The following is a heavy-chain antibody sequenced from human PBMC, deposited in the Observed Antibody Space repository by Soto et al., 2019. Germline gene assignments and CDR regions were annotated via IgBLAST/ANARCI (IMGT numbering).Heavy chain of an antibody. D-gene: IGHD6-13*01. CDR1: GFIPSSYA. V-gene: IGHV3-23*01. CDR3: AKDAIMVSSSFNYFVF. CDR2: ISGSGGAT. J-gene: IGHJ4*02. Sequence: SLRLSCVVSGFIPSSYAMSWVRQAPGKGLEWVSGISGSGGATSYADSVKGRFTISRDNSKNTRYLQMNSLSAEDTAIYYCAKDAIMVSSSFNYFVFWRQEALETVSS.